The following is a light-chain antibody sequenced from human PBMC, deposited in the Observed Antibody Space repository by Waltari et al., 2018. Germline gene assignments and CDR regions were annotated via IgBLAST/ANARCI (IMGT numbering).Light chain of an antibody. J-gene: IGLJ3*02. Sequence: QLVLTQSPSASASLGASVKLTCTLSRGLSSNVIAWLQQQPGKGPRDLMKVTSDGSHSKGDEIPDRFSGSSSGAERYLTISSLQSEDEADYYCQTGGHGTWVFGGGTKLTVL. V-gene: IGLV4-69*01. CDR3: QTGGHGTWV. CDR2: VTSDGSH. CDR1: RGLSSNV.